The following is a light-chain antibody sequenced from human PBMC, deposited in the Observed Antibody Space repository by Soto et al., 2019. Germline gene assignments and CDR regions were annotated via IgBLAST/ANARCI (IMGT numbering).Light chain of an antibody. V-gene: IGLV7-46*01. CDR2: DTS. J-gene: IGLJ3*02. CDR3: LLTYTDARV. CDR1: TGAVTSGHY. Sequence: QAVVTQEPSLTVSPGGTVTLTCGSSTGAVTSGHYPYWFQQKPGQAPRTLIYDTSDKHSWTPARFSGSLIGGKAALTLSGAQPEDEAEYYCLLTYTDARVFGGGTKLTVL.